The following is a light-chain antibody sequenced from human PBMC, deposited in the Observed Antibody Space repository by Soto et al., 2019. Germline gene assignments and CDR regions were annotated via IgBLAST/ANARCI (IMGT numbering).Light chain of an antibody. CDR2: EGS. CDR3: CSYAGRSAV. CDR1: SCDVGSYNL. Sequence: QSALTQPASVSGSPGQSITISCTGTSCDVGSYNLVSWYQQHPGKAPKLMIYEGSKRPSGVSNRFSGSKSGNTASLTISGLQAEDEADYYCCSYAGRSAVFGGGTKLTVL. J-gene: IGLJ2*01. V-gene: IGLV2-23*01.